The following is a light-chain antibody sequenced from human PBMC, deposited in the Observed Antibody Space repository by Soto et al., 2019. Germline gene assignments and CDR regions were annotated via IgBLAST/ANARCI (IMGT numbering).Light chain of an antibody. Sequence: EIVMTQSPATVSVSPGERVTLSCRASQSVSTNVAWYQQKPGQAPRLLINAASTRATGIPARFIGSGSGTDFTLTITSLQSEDFAVYYCQQYHNWPPRTFGGGTKVDIK. CDR2: AAS. CDR3: QQYHNWPPRT. CDR1: QSVSTN. V-gene: IGKV3D-15*01. J-gene: IGKJ4*01.